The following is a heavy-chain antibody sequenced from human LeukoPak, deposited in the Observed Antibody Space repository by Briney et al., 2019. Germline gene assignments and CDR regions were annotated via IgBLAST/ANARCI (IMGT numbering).Heavy chain of an antibody. D-gene: IGHD2-2*01. CDR3: AREFSEHCSSTSCYYYMDV. CDR2: IYTSGGT. Sequence: SETLSLTCTVSGGSISSYYWSWIRQPAGKGLEWIGRIYTSGGTNYNPSLKSRVTMSVDTSKNQFSLKLNSVTAADTAVYYCAREFSEHCSSTSCYYYMDVWGKGTTVTVSS. CDR1: GGSISSYY. V-gene: IGHV4-4*07. J-gene: IGHJ6*03.